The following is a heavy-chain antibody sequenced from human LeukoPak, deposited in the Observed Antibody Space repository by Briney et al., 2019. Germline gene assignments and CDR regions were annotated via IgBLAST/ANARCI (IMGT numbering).Heavy chain of an antibody. J-gene: IGHJ4*02. CDR2: IYYSGST. CDR3: ARDLSYSSGLTSWYFDN. D-gene: IGHD6-25*01. CDR1: GGSISSYY. Sequence: TPSETLSLTCTVSGGSISSYYWSWIRQPPGKGLEWIGYIYYSGSTNYSPSLSSRVTISVDTSKNQFSLNLRSVTAADTAVYYCARDLSYSSGLTSWYFDNWGQGTLVTVSS. V-gene: IGHV4-59*01.